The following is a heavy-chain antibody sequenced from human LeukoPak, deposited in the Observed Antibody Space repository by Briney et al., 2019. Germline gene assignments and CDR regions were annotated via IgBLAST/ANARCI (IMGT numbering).Heavy chain of an antibody. V-gene: IGHV3-11*04. D-gene: IGHD6-6*01. CDR3: ARDRAAARPYAFDI. CDR2: ISSSGSTI. Sequence: GGSLRLSCAASGFTFSDYYMSWIRQAPGKGLEWVSYISSSGSTIYYADSVKGRFTISKDNAKNSLYLQMNSLRAEDTAVYYCARDRAAARPYAFDIWGQGTMVTVSS. J-gene: IGHJ3*02. CDR1: GFTFSDYY.